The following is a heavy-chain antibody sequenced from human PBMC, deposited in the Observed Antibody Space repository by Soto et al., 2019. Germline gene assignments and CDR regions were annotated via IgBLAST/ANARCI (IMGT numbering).Heavy chain of an antibody. V-gene: IGHV1-69*13. CDR2: IIPIFGTA. CDR1: GGTFSSYA. CDR3: ARVEEGKQLVNWFDP. J-gene: IGHJ5*02. Sequence: VKVSCKASGGTFSSYAISWVRQAPGQGLEWMGGIIPIFGTANYAQKFQGRVTITADKSTSTAYMELSSLRSEDTAVYYCARVEEGKQLVNWFDPWGQGTLVTVSS. D-gene: IGHD6-13*01.